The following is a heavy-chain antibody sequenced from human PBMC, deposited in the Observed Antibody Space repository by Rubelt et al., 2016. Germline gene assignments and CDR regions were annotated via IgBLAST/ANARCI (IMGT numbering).Heavy chain of an antibody. CDR2: IHHSGTT. CDR3: AREDYDSKRGHFDY. V-gene: IGHV4-38-2*02. CDR1: GYFISSGYY. J-gene: IGHJ4*02. D-gene: IGHD3-3*01. Sequence: QVQLQESGPGLVKPSETLSLICTVSGYFISSGYYWGWIRQSPGKGLEWIASIHHSGTTYFNPSLKSRITISVDTSNNQFSLKLSAVTAADTAVYYCAREDYDSKRGHFDYWGQGTLVTDSS.